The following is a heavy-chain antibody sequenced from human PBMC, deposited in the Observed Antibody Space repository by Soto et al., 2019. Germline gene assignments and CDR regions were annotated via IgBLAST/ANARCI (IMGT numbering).Heavy chain of an antibody. J-gene: IGHJ6*02. D-gene: IGHD6-6*01. CDR3: AAGSSSSGGDYYYYGMDV. CDR2: IIPIFGTT. V-gene: IGHV1-69*01. CDR1: GGTFSSYA. Sequence: QVQLVQSGAEVKKPGSSVKVSCKASGGTFSSYAISWVRQAPGQGLEWMGGIIPIFGTTNYAQKFQGRVTTTADESTSTAYMELSSLRSEDTAVYYCAAGSSSSGGDYYYYGMDVWGQGTTVTVSS.